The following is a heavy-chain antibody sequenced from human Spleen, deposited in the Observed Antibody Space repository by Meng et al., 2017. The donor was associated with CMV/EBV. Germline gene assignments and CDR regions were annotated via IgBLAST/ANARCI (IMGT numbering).Heavy chain of an antibody. Sequence: KISCKGSGYSFTSYWIGWVRQMPGKGLEWMGWINPNSGGTNYAQKFQGRVTMTRDTSISTAYMELSRLRSDDTAVYYCARVPLYKGRNGYRYDYWGQGTLVTVSS. CDR2: INPNSGGT. D-gene: IGHD5-18*01. CDR1: GYSFTSYW. CDR3: ARVPLYKGRNGYRYDY. V-gene: IGHV1-2*02. J-gene: IGHJ4*02.